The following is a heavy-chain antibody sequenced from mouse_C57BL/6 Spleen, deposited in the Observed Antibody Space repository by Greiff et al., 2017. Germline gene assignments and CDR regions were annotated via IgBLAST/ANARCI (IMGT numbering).Heavy chain of an antibody. CDR2: INPSTGGT. CDR1: GYSFTGYY. Sequence: ESGPELVKPGASVKISCKASGYSFTGYYMNWVKQSPEKSLEWIGEINPSTGGTTYNQKFKAKATLTVDKSSSTAYMQLKSLTSEDSAVYYCARSTTGFAYWGQGTLVTVSA. D-gene: IGHD2-1*01. V-gene: IGHV1-42*01. J-gene: IGHJ3*01. CDR3: ARSTTGFAY.